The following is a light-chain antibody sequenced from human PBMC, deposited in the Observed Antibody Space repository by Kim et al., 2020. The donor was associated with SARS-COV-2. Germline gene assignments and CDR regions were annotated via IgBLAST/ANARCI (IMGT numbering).Light chain of an antibody. CDR3: QQYGSPLS. CDR1: QTVTSKF. Sequence: DIVLTQSPDTLSLSPGERATLSCRASQTVTSKFLAWYQHRPGQAPRLLIDRGSTRATGIPDRFSGGGSGTDFTLTITRLEPEDFAVYYCQQYGSPLSFGGGTKVDIK. J-gene: IGKJ4*01. CDR2: RGS. V-gene: IGKV3-20*01.